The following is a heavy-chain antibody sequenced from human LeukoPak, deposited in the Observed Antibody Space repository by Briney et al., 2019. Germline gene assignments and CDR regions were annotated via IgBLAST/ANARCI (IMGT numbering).Heavy chain of an antibody. V-gene: IGHV3-30*19. CDR3: VRDLLVGPPDYFDL. CDR1: GFTFSSYG. Sequence: GGSLRLSCAASGFTFSSYGMHWVRQAPGKGLEWVAGISYDGHYKGYADSVKGRFTISRDDSKNHLYLEMSGLRPEDAALYYCVRDLLVGPPDYFDLWGQGALVTVSS. J-gene: IGHJ4*02. D-gene: IGHD1-26*01. CDR2: ISYDGHYK.